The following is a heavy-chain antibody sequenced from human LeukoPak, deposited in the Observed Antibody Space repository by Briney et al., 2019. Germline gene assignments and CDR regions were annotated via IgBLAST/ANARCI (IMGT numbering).Heavy chain of an antibody. V-gene: IGHV4-59*01. CDR1: GGSISSYY. J-gene: IGHJ4*02. Sequence: SETLSLTCTVSGGSISSYYWSWIRQPPGKGLEWIGYLYYSGSTNYNPSLKSRVTISVETSKNQFSLKLSSVTAADTAVYYCARAGGYGGSLAYWGQGALVTVSS. CDR2: LYYSGST. D-gene: IGHD5-18*01. CDR3: ARAGGYGGSLAY.